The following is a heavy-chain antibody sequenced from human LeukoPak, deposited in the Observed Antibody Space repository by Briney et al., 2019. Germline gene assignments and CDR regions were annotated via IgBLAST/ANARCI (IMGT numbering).Heavy chain of an antibody. V-gene: IGHV3-11*04. J-gene: IGHJ5*02. Sequence: GGSLRLSCAASGFTFSDYYMSWIRQAPGKGLEWVSYISSSGSTIYYADSVKGQFTISRDDAKNSLYLQMNSLRAEDTAVYYCARGGRDYDFWSGYYTGMSCWFDPWGQGTLVTVSS. D-gene: IGHD3-3*01. CDR2: ISSSGSTI. CDR3: ARGGRDYDFWSGYYTGMSCWFDP. CDR1: GFTFSDYY.